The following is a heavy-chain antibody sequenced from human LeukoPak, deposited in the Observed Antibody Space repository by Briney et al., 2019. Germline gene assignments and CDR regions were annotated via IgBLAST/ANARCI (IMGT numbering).Heavy chain of an antibody. J-gene: IGHJ3*02. CDR2: ISYDGSNK. CDR1: GFTFSSYG. Sequence: PGGSLRLSCAASGFTFSSYGMHWVRQAPGKGLEWVAVISYDGSNKYYADSVKGRFTISRDNSKNTLYLQMNSLRAEDTAVYYCAKDRGAVGYDAFDIWGQGTMVTVSS. D-gene: IGHD2-2*03. V-gene: IGHV3-30*18. CDR3: AKDRGAVGYDAFDI.